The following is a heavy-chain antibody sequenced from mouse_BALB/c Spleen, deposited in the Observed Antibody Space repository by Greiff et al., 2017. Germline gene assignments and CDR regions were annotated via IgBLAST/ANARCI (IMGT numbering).Heavy chain of an antibody. V-gene: IGHV3-6*02. CDR3: ASCPITTVVGGYAMDY. J-gene: IGHJ4*01. Sequence: EVQLQQSGPGLVKPSQSLSLTCSVTGYSITSGYYWNWIRQFPGNKLEWMGYISYDGSNNYNPSLKNRISITRDTSKNQFFLKLNSVTTEDTATYYCASCPITTVVGGYAMDYWGQGTSVTVSS. D-gene: IGHD1-1*01. CDR1: GYSITSGYY. CDR2: ISYDGSN.